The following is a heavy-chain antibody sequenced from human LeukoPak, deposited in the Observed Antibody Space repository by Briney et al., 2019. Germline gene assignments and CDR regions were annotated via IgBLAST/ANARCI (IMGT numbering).Heavy chain of an antibody. CDR2: IYYSGST. CDR1: GGSISSYY. D-gene: IGHD6-19*01. J-gene: IGHJ4*02. V-gene: IGHV4-59*01. Sequence: SETLSLTCTVSGGSISSYYWSWIRQPPGKGLEWIGYIYYSGSTNYNPSLKSRVTISVDTSKNQFSLKLSSVTAADTAVYYCARVGEQWLVPLFDYWGQGTLVTVSS. CDR3: ARVGEQWLVPLFDY.